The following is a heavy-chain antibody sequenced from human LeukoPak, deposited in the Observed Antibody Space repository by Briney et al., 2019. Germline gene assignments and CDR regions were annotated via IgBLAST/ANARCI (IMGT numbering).Heavy chain of an antibody. CDR3: AGIYYDVVTCYF. J-gene: IGHJ3*01. D-gene: IGHD3-9*01. CDR2: INHSGST. V-gene: IGHV4-34*01. CDR1: GGSLSGYY. Sequence: SETLSLTCAVYGGSLSGYYWSWNRHPPGKGLEWIGEINHSGSTNYNPSLKSRVTISVDTPKNQCSLKLRSVSAADTAVYYCAGIYYDVVTCYFWGQGTMVTVSS.